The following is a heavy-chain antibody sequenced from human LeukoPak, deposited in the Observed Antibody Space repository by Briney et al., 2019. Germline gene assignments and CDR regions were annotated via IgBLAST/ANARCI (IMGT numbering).Heavy chain of an antibody. J-gene: IGHJ4*02. CDR2: IYPGDSDT. Sequence: GESLKISCKGSGYSFTTYWIAWVRQMPGKGLEWMGIIYPGDSDTTYSPSFQGQVTISADKSIGTAYLQWSSLKASDTAMYYCARRAASTGTMFDYWGQGILVTVSS. V-gene: IGHV5-51*01. D-gene: IGHD1-1*01. CDR1: GYSFTTYW. CDR3: ARRAASTGTMFDY.